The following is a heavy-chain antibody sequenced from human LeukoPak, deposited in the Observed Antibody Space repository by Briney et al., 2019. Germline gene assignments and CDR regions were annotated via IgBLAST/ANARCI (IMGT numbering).Heavy chain of an antibody. V-gene: IGHV4-34*01. CDR1: GGSFSGYY. CDR2: INHSGST. J-gene: IGHJ5*02. D-gene: IGHD4-17*01. Sequence: SETLSLTCAVYGGSFSGYYWSWIRQPPGKGLEWIGEINHSGSTYYNPSLKSRVTISVDTSKNQFSLKLSSVTAADTAVYYCARHSTVNWFDPWGQGTLVTVSS. CDR3: ARHSTVNWFDP.